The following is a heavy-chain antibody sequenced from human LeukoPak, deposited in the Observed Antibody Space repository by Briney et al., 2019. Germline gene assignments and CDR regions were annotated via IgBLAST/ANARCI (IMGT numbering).Heavy chain of an antibody. D-gene: IGHD6-13*01. J-gene: IGHJ5*02. CDR2: INHSGST. CDR3: ARSGFGSSWYKRRGWLDP. V-gene: IGHV4-4*02. Sequence: PSETLSLTCAVSGGSISSSNWWSWVRQPPGKGLEWIGEINHSGSTNYNPSLKSRVTISVDTSKNQFSLKLSSVTAADTAVYYCARSGFGSSWYKRRGWLDPWGQGTLVTVSS. CDR1: GGSISSSNW.